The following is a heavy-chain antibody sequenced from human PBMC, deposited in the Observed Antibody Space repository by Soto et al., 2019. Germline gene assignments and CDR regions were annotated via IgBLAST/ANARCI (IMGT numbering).Heavy chain of an antibody. V-gene: IGHV1-2*04. CDR3: ARAISSIDSGYERNAFDI. D-gene: IGHD5-12*01. J-gene: IGHJ3*02. Sequence: ASVKVSCKASGYTFTGYYMHWVRQAPGQGLEWMGWINPNSGGTNYAQKFQGWVTMTRDTSISTAYMELSRLRSDDTAVYYCARAISSIDSGYERNAFDIWAKGQWSPSPQ. CDR2: INPNSGGT. CDR1: GYTFTGYY.